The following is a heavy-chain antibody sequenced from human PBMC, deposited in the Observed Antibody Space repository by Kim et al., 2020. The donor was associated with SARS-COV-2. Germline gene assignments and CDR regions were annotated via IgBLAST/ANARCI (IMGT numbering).Heavy chain of an antibody. CDR2: ISSSSSYI. Sequence: GGSLRLSCAASGFTFSSYSMNWVRQAPGKGLEWVSSISSSSSYIYYADSVKGRFTISRDNAKNSLYLQMNSLRAEDTAVYYCARVGLRGYDAQDYWGQGTLVTVSS. CDR3: ARVGLRGYDAQDY. D-gene: IGHD5-12*01. CDR1: GFTFSSYS. J-gene: IGHJ4*02. V-gene: IGHV3-21*01.